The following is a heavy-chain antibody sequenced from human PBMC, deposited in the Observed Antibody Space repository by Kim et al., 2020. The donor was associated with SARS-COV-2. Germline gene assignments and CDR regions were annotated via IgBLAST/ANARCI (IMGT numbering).Heavy chain of an antibody. Sequence: GGSLRLSCAASGFTFSNAWMSWVRQAPGKGLEWVGRIKSKTDGGTTDYAAPVKGRFTISRDDSKNTLYLQMNSLKTEDTAVYYCTTEIWIVATIRRDYWGQGTLVTVSS. V-gene: IGHV3-15*01. J-gene: IGHJ4*02. CDR1: GFTFSNAW. CDR2: IKSKTDGGTT. D-gene: IGHD5-12*01. CDR3: TTEIWIVATIRRDY.